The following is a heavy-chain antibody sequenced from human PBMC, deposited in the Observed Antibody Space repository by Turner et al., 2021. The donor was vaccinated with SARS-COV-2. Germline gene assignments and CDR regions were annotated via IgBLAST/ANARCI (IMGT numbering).Heavy chain of an antibody. CDR3: EGVFYCSSGNCSVHNWFDP. Sequence: QVQLQESCPGLVKPSETLSLTCTVPGGSVSSGSYYWSWIRQPPGKGPEWIRYIYYSGSTNYNPSLKSRITISVDTSQNQLSLKLSTVTAADTAVYSCEGVFYCSSGNCSVHNWFDPWGQGTLVTVSS. V-gene: IGHV4-61*01. CDR2: IYYSGST. J-gene: IGHJ5*02. D-gene: IGHD2-15*01. CDR1: GGSVSSGSYY.